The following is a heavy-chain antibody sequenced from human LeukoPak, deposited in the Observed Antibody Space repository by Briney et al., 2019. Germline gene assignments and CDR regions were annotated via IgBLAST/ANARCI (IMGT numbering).Heavy chain of an antibody. CDR2: ISGSGGST. CDR1: GFTFSSYA. V-gene: IGHV3-23*01. Sequence: GGSLRLSCAASGFTFSSYAMSWVREAPGKGLDWVSAISGSGGSTYYADSVKGRFTISRDNSKNTLYLQMNSLRAEDTAVYYCAKETSGHNWFDPWGQGTLVTVSS. CDR3: AKETSGHNWFDP. J-gene: IGHJ5*02. D-gene: IGHD6-25*01.